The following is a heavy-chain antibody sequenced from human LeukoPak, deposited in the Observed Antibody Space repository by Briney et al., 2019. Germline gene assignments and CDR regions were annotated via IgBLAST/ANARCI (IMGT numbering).Heavy chain of an antibody. J-gene: IGHJ6*03. CDR2: INHSGST. Sequence: SETLSLTCAVYGGSFSGYYWSSIRQPPGKGLEWIGEINHSGSTNYNPSLKSRVTISVDTSKNQFSLKLSSVTAADTAVYYCVRGGAFWSGYYIRRYYYYMDVWGKGTTVTVSS. D-gene: IGHD3-3*01. CDR3: VRGGAFWSGYYIRRYYYYMDV. CDR1: GGSFSGYY. V-gene: IGHV4-34*01.